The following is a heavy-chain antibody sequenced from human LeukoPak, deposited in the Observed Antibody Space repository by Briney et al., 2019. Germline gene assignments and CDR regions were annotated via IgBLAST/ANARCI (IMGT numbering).Heavy chain of an antibody. CDR1: GGSLSNYY. CDR2: IYISGTT. Sequence: PSETLSLTCTVSGGSLSNYYWSWIRQPAGKGLEWVGRIYISGTTKYNPALKSRVILTADTTKTQYSQKLSSMTAAETAVYCCARGTFGSNRNFFASGGQRALVTASS. D-gene: IGHD1-26*01. J-gene: IGHJ4*02. V-gene: IGHV4-4*07. CDR3: ARGTFGSNRNFFAS.